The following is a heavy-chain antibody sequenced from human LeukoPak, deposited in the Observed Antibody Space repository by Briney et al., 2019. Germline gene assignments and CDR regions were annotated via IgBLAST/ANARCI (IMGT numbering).Heavy chain of an antibody. CDR3: ARGETQGPTPGFDS. V-gene: IGHV3-21*06. CDR1: GFTFSFHS. Sequence: PGGSLGLSCAASGFTFSFHSMNWVRQAPGKGLEWVSSISSDSVHILYADSVKGRFTISRDNAKNTLYLQMSSLRVEDTAVYYCARGETQGPTPGFDSWGQGTLVTVSS. J-gene: IGHJ4*02. CDR2: ISSDSVHI.